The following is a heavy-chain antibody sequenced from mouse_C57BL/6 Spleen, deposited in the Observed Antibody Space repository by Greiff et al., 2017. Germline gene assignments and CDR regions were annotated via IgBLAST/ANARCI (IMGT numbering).Heavy chain of an antibody. CDR2: IYPGSGST. Sequence: VQLQQSGAELVKPGASVKMSCKASGYTFTSYWITWVKQRPGQGLEWIGDIYPGSGSTNYNEKFKSKATLTVDTSSSTAYMQLSSLTSEDSAVYYCARRNDSSGYPYYFDYWGQGTTLTVSS. J-gene: IGHJ2*01. CDR1: GYTFTSYW. CDR3: ARRNDSSGYPYYFDY. V-gene: IGHV1-55*01. D-gene: IGHD3-2*02.